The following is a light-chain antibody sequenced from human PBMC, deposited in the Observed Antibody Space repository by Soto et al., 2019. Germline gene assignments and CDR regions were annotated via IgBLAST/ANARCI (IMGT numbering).Light chain of an antibody. V-gene: IGKV3-15*01. CDR2: GAS. CDR1: QSVNSN. J-gene: IGKJ4*01. Sequence: EIVMTQSPATLSVSPGERATLSCRASQSVNSNLAWYQQKPGQAPRLLIYGASTRATGIPARFSGSGSGTEFTLTISSLQSEDFAVYYCQQYSNWPTFGGGTKVEIK. CDR3: QQYSNWPT.